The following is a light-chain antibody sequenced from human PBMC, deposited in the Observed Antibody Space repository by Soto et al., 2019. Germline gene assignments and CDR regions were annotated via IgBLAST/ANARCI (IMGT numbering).Light chain of an antibody. CDR3: QSYDSSLSGVV. J-gene: IGLJ2*01. CDR1: SSNIGAGYD. CDR2: GNS. V-gene: IGLV1-40*01. Sequence: QSVLTQPPSGSGAPGQRVTISCTGSSSNIGAGYDVHWYQQLPGTAPKLLIYGNSNRLSGVPDRFSGSKSGTSASLAITGLQAEDEADYYCQSYDSSLSGVVFGGGTKLTVL.